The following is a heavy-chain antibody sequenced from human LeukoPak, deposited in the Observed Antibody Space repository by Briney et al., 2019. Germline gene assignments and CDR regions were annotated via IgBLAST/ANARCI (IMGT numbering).Heavy chain of an antibody. Sequence: ASVKVSCKASGGTFSSYAISWVRQAPGQGLEWMGWISAYNGNTNYAQKLQGRVTMTTDTSASTAYMELSSLRSEDTAVYYCARDSYYDFWSGYLGGFDPWGQGTLVTVSS. CDR2: ISAYNGNT. CDR1: GGTFSSYA. V-gene: IGHV1-18*01. J-gene: IGHJ5*02. D-gene: IGHD3-3*01. CDR3: ARDSYYDFWSGYLGGFDP.